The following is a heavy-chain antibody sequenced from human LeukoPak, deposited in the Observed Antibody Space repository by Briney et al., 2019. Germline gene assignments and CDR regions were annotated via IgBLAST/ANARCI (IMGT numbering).Heavy chain of an antibody. CDR2: ISGSGGST. CDR3: AKGNWRYFDY. Sequence: GGSLRLSCAASGFTFSTYVMSWVRQAPGKGLEWVSAISGSGGSTYYADSVKGRFTISRDNSKDTLYLQMNSLGADDTAVYYCAKGNWRYFDYWGQGTLVTVSS. D-gene: IGHD1-1*01. J-gene: IGHJ4*02. V-gene: IGHV3-23*01. CDR1: GFTFSTYV.